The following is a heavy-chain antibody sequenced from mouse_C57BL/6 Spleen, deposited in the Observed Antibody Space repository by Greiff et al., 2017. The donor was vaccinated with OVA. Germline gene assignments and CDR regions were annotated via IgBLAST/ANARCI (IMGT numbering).Heavy chain of an antibody. D-gene: IGHD2-4*01. CDR3: AIYDYDVWYFDV. CDR1: GYTFTDHT. Sequence: QVQLQQSDAELVKPGASVKISCKVSGYTFTDHTIHWMKQRPEQGLEWIGYIYPRDGSTKYNEKFKGKATLTADKYSSTAYMQLNSLTSADSAVYFCAIYDYDVWYFDVWGTGTTVTVSS. J-gene: IGHJ1*03. CDR2: IYPRDGST. V-gene: IGHV1-78*01.